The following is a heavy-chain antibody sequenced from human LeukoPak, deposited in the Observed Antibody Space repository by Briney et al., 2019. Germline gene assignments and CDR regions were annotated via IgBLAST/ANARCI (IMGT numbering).Heavy chain of an antibody. D-gene: IGHD2-2*01. Sequence: ASVTVSCKVSVYTLPELSMHWVRQAPGKGLEWMGGFDPEDGKTIYPQKFQGRVTMTEDTSTDTAYMELSSLKSEDTAVYYCASTPPVLAAIGPTYYYMDVWGKGTTVTVSS. CDR1: VYTLPELS. V-gene: IGHV1-24*01. J-gene: IGHJ6*03. CDR2: FDPEDGKT. CDR3: ASTPPVLAAIGPTYYYMDV.